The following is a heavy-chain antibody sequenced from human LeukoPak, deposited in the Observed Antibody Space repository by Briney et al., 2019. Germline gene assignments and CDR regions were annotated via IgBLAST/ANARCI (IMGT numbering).Heavy chain of an antibody. V-gene: IGHV3-30*02. CDR2: IRYDGSNK. CDR3: AKDGFAVYCGGDCYNPFDN. D-gene: IGHD2-21*02. J-gene: IGHJ4*02. CDR1: GFTFSSYG. Sequence: GGSLRLSCAASGFTFSSYGMHWVRQAPGKGLEWVAFIRYDGSNKYYADSVKGRFTISRDNSKSTLYLQMNSLRAEDTAVYYCAKDGFAVYCGGDCYNPFDNWGQGTLVTVSS.